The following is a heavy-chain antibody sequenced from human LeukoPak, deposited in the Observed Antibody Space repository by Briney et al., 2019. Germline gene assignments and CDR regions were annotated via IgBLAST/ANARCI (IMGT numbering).Heavy chain of an antibody. CDR1: GGSIRSSYYY. CDR2: TYHSGST. D-gene: IGHD4-23*01. Sequence: PSETLSLTCTVSGGSIRSSYYYWGWIRQPPGKGLEWIGETYHSGSTNYNPSLKSRVTMLLDKSKNQFSLKLSSVTAADTAVYYCARNGGNSDFDYWGQGTLVTVSS. V-gene: IGHV4-39*07. CDR3: ARNGGNSDFDY. J-gene: IGHJ4*02.